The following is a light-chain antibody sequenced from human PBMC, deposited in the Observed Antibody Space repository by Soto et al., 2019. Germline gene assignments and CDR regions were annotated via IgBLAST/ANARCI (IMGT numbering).Light chain of an antibody. CDR3: AAWDASLRSHV. V-gene: IGLV1-47*01. J-gene: IGLJ1*01. CDR1: SFSVGRYY. Sequence: QSVLTQPPSASGTPGQRVTMSCSGSSFSVGRYYVYWYQQLPGTAPKLLIYANDQRPSGVPDRFSGSKSGTLASLAISGPRSEDEADYYCAAWDASLRSHVFGTGTQLTVL. CDR2: AND.